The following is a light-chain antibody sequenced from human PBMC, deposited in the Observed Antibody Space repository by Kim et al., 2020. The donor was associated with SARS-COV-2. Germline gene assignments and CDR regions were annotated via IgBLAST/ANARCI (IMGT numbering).Light chain of an antibody. Sequence: EVVLTQSPGTLPLSPGERATLSCRASQSVRSNYLAWYQQKPGHSPRLLLYTASTRPTGIPDRFSGSGSETYFTHTISRLEPADFAVYYCQQYRDPSRTFGRGTKVDIK. CDR2: TAS. CDR3: QQYRDPSRT. CDR1: QSVRSNY. J-gene: IGKJ4*02. V-gene: IGKV3-20*01.